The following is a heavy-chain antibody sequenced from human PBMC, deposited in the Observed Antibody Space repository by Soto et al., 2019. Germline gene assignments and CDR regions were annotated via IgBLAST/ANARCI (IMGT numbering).Heavy chain of an antibody. Sequence: SETLSLPCTVSGGSISSSSYYWGWIRQPPGKGLEWIGSIYYSGSTYYNPSLKSRVTISVDTSKNQFSLKLSSVTAADTAVYYCARHLGIAAAGNVDYWGQGTLVTVSS. V-gene: IGHV4-39*01. CDR1: GGSISSSSYY. CDR3: ARHLGIAAAGNVDY. J-gene: IGHJ4*02. CDR2: IYYSGST. D-gene: IGHD6-13*01.